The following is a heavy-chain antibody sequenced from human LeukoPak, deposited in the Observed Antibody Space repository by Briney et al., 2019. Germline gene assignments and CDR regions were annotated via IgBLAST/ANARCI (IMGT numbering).Heavy chain of an antibody. J-gene: IGHJ4*02. CDR1: GFTVSSNY. V-gene: IGHV3-69-1*02. CDR3: ASREPAGI. D-gene: IGHD1-14*01. Sequence: GGSLRLSCVVSGFTVSSNYMSWFRQDPGKGLEWVSSIDSSSNLYYADSVRGRFTISRDNAKNSLYLQMSSLRAEDTAVYYCASREPAGIWGQGTLVTVSS. CDR2: IDSSSNL.